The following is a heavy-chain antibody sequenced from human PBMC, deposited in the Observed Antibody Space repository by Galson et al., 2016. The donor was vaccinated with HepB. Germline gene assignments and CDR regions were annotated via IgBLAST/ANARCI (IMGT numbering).Heavy chain of an antibody. CDR2: ISSSGDNT. CDR3: AIPYGDYSYG. J-gene: IGHJ1*01. CDR1: GFIFSSYN. V-gene: IGHV3-23*01. Sequence: SLRLSCAASGFIFSSYNMNWVRQAPGKGLEWVSSISSSGDNTKNADSVKGRFTISRDNSKNTLYLQMSSLRAEDTAVYYCAIPYGDYSYGWGQGTLVTVSS. D-gene: IGHD4-17*01.